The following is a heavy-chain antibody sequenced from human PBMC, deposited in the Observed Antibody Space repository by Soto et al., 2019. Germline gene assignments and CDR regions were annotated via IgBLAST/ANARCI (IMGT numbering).Heavy chain of an antibody. D-gene: IGHD4-17*01. CDR1: GYSFTSYW. CDR3: ARRTVTTRGYDAFDI. Sequence: GESLKISCKGSGYSFTSYWIGWVRQMSGKGLEWMGIIYPGDSDTRYSPSFQGQVTISADKSISTAYLQWSSLKASDTAMYYCARRTVTTRGYDAFDIWGQGTMVTVSS. J-gene: IGHJ3*02. V-gene: IGHV5-51*01. CDR2: IYPGDSDT.